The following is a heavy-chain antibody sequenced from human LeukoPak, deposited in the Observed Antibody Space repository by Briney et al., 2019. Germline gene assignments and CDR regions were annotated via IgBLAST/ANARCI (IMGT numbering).Heavy chain of an antibody. Sequence: GRSLRLSCAASGFTFSSYAMHWVRQAPGKGLEWVAVISYDGSNKYYADSVKGRFTISRDNSKNTLYLQMNSLRAEDTAVYYCARAWDYYDSSDRIDYWGQGTLVTVSS. V-gene: IGHV3-30-3*01. CDR2: ISYDGSNK. D-gene: IGHD3-22*01. CDR1: GFTFSSYA. J-gene: IGHJ4*02. CDR3: ARAWDYYDSSDRIDY.